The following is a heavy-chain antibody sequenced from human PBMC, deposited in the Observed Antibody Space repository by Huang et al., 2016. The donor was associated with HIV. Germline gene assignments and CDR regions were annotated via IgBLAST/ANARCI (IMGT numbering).Heavy chain of an antibody. CDR3: ARRFSSSSGYFDY. CDR1: GYSFSSYW. V-gene: IGHV5-51*01. CDR2: IFPDDAAT. J-gene: IGHJ4*02. D-gene: IGHD6-6*01. Sequence: VQLVQSGAEVKKPGESLTLSCKGSGYSFSSYWIAWVRQMPGKGLEWMGSIFPDDAATTSSPSFEGQVTISADKSIGTAYLQWSSLTASDTAMYYCARRFSSSSGYFDYWGQGSLVTVSS.